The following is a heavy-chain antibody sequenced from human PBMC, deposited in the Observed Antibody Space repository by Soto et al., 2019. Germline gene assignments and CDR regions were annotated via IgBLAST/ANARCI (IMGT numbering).Heavy chain of an antibody. D-gene: IGHD1-26*01. V-gene: IGHV4-31*03. Sequence: SETLSLTCTVSGGSISSGGYYWCWIRQHPGKGLEWIGYIYYSGSTYYNPSLKSRVTISVDTSKNQFSLKLSSVTAADTAVFYCVKDRPPATHALDICAQGTMVSVS. CDR3: VKDRPPATHALDI. CDR2: IYYSGST. CDR1: GGSISSGGYY. J-gene: IGHJ3*02.